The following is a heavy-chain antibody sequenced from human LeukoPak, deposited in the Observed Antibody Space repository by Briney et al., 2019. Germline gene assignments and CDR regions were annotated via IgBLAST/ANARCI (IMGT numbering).Heavy chain of an antibody. D-gene: IGHD6-19*01. CDR2: INHSGST. Sequence: SETLSLTCAVYGGSFSGYYWSWIRQPPGKGLEWIGEINHSGSTNYNPSLKSRVTISVDTSKNQFSLKLSSVTAADTAVYYCARERLSLVGIAVAGADYWGQGTLVTVSS. CDR3: ARERLSLVGIAVAGADY. J-gene: IGHJ4*02. V-gene: IGHV4-34*01. CDR1: GGSFSGYY.